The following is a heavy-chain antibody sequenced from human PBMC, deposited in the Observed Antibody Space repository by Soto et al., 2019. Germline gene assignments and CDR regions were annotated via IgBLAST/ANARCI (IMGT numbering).Heavy chain of an antibody. CDR1: GFTFSSHW. V-gene: IGHV3-74*01. D-gene: IGHD6-19*01. CDR3: ARNGSGAGDY. Sequence: EVQLVESGGGLVQPGGSLRLSCAASGFTFSSHWMYWVRQAPGKGLVWVSRINTDGSVTSYADSVKGRFTISRDNTKNTLFLLMNSLRTEDTAVYYCARNGSGAGDYWGQGTLVTVSS. CDR2: INTDGSVT. J-gene: IGHJ4*02.